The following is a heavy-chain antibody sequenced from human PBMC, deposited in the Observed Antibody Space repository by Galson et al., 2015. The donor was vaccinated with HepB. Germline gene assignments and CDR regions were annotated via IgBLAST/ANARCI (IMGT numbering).Heavy chain of an antibody. CDR2: ISGSGGST. Sequence: SLRLSCAASGFTFSSYAMTWVRQAPGKGLEWVSAISGSGGSTYSADSVKGRFAISRDNSKNTLYLQMNSLRAEDTALYYCAKDATYGDYDTTNFDYWGQGTLVTVSS. CDR3: AKDATYGDYDTTNFDY. D-gene: IGHD4-17*01. V-gene: IGHV3-23*01. CDR1: GFTFSSYA. J-gene: IGHJ4*02.